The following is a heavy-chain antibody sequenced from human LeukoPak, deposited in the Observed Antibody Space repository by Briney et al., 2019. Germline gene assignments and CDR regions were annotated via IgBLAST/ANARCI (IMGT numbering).Heavy chain of an antibody. D-gene: IGHD3-10*01. CDR3: ARDGDYYGSGSYRDGFDI. V-gene: IGHV3-21*01. Sequence: GGSLRLSCAASGFTFSSYSMNWVRQAPGKGLEWVSYISSTNYYTYYADSVKGRFTISRDNAKNSLYLQMNSLRAEDTAVYYCARDGDYYGSGSYRDGFDIWGQGTMVTVSS. J-gene: IGHJ3*02. CDR2: ISSTNYYT. CDR1: GFTFSSYS.